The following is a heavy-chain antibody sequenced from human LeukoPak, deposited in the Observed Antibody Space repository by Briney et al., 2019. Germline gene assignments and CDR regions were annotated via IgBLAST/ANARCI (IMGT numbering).Heavy chain of an antibody. CDR1: GFTFDDYA. CDR2: ISWNSGSI. D-gene: IGHD3-10*01. CDR3: AKAPRGVIITGNWFDP. Sequence: GGSLRLSCAASGFTFDDYAMHWVRQAPGKGLEWVSGISWNSGSIGYADSVKGRFTIPRDNAKNSLYLQMNSLRAEDTALYYCAKAPRGVIITGNWFDPWGQGTLVTVSS. V-gene: IGHV3-9*01. J-gene: IGHJ5*02.